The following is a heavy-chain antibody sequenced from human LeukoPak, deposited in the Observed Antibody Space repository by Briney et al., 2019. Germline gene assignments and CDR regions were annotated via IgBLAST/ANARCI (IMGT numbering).Heavy chain of an antibody. CDR1: GGSISSGDYY. CDR3: ARRSPDYFGSGSYDY. D-gene: IGHD3-10*01. Sequence: SETLSLTCTVSGGSISSGDYYWSWIRQPPGKGLEWIGYIYYRGSTYYNSSLKSRVIVSIDTSKSQFSLKLSSVTAADTAVYYCARRSPDYFGSGSYDYWGQGTLVTVSS. V-gene: IGHV4-30-4*01. J-gene: IGHJ4*02. CDR2: IYYRGST.